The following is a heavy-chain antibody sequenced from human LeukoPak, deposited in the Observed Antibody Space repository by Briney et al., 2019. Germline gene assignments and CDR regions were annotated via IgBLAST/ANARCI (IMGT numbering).Heavy chain of an antibody. CDR2: ISSTGSDM. CDR3: AKDQNWFDP. J-gene: IGHJ5*02. V-gene: IGHV3-21*04. CDR1: GFTLNTYS. Sequence: GGSLRLSCAASGFTLNTYSMNWVRQAPGKGLEWVSSISSTGSDMYYVDSVKGRFTISRDNAKNTLYLQMNSLRAEDTAVYYCAKDQNWFDPWGQGTPVTVSS.